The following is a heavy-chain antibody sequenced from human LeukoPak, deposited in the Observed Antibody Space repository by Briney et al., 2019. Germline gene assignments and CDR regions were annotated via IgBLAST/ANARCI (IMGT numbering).Heavy chain of an antibody. J-gene: IGHJ5*02. V-gene: IGHV3-30*03. D-gene: IGHD2-2*01. CDR3: ARGRPGCSSTSCYAAWFDP. CDR1: GFTFSSYG. CDR2: ISYDGSNK. Sequence: GGSLRLSCAASGFTFSSYGMHWVRQAPGKGLEWVAVISYDGSNKYYADSVKGRFTISRDSSKNTLYLQMNSLRAEDTAVYSCARGRPGCSSTSCYAAWFDPWGQGTLVTVSS.